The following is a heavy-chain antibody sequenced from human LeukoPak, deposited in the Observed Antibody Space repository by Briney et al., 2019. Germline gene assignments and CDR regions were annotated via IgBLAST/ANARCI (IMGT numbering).Heavy chain of an antibody. D-gene: IGHD4-23*01. CDR1: GFNFNYAW. J-gene: IGHJ4*02. CDR3: TTMVGSPTY. V-gene: IGHV3-15*01. Sequence: GGSLRLSCAGSGFNFNYAWITWLRQAPGKGLEWVGRIKSQRDGGATDYAAPVKSRFSLSRDDSRNTVFLQMTSLKTDDTGVYYCTTMVGSPTYWGQGALVAVS. CDR2: IKSQRDGGAT.